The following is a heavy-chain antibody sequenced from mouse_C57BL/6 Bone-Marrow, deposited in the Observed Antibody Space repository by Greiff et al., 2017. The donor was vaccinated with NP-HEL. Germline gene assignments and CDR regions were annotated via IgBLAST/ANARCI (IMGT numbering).Heavy chain of an antibody. CDR3: AREVFITTGEGYFDV. D-gene: IGHD1-1*01. CDR2: IDPSDSYT. CDR1: GYTFTSYW. V-gene: IGHV1-59*01. Sequence: VQLQQPGAELVRPGTSVKLSCKASGYTFTSYWMHWVKQRPGQGLEWIGVIDPSDSYTNYNQKFKGKATLTVDTSSSTAYMQLSSLTSEDSAVYYCAREVFITTGEGYFDVWGTGTTVTVSS. J-gene: IGHJ1*03.